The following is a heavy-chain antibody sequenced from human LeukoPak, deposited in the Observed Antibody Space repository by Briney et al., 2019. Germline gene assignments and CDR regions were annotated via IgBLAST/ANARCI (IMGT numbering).Heavy chain of an antibody. D-gene: IGHD6-6*01. CDR2: ISSSSSYI. J-gene: IGHJ5*02. Sequence: GGSLRLSCAASGFTFSSYSMNWVRQAPGKGLEWVSSISSSSSYIYYADSVKGRFTISRDNAKNSLYLQMNSLRAEDTAVYYCAREWQQLVRTFDPWGQGTLVTVSS. V-gene: IGHV3-21*01. CDR1: GFTFSSYS. CDR3: AREWQQLVRTFDP.